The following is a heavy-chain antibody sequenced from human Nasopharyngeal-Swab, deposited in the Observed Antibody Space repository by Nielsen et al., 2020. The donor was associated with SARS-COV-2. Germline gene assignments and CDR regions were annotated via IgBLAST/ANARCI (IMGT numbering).Heavy chain of an antibody. V-gene: IGHV3-30*18. CDR3: AKVYGGSEFDP. J-gene: IGHJ5*02. Sequence: GESLKISCAASGFTFSSYGMHWVRQAPGKGLEWVALISYDGSNKYYADSVKGRFTISRDNSKNTLYLQMNSLRAEDTAVHYCAKVYGGSEFDPWGQGTLVTVSS. D-gene: IGHD4-23*01. CDR2: ISYDGSNK. CDR1: GFTFSSYG.